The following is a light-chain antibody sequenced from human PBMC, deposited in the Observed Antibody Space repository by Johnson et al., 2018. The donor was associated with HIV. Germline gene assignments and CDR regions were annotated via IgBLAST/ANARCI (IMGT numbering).Light chain of an antibody. J-gene: IGLJ1*01. CDR1: TSNIGNNY. CDR3: GTWDSSLSAFV. CDR2: DND. V-gene: IGLV1-51*01. Sequence: HSVLTQPPSVSAAPGQKVTISCSGSTSNIGNNYISWYQHLPGTAPKLLIYDNDKRPSGIPDRFSGSKSGTSATLGITGLQTGDEADYYCGTWDSSLSAFVFGTWTEVTVL.